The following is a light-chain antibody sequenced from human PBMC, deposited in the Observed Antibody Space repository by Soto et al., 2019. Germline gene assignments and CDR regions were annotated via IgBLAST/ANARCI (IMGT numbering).Light chain of an antibody. CDR2: GAS. V-gene: IGKV3-20*01. CDR1: QRVSSTY. J-gene: IGKJ2*01. Sequence: EIVLTQSPGTLSLSPGERATLSCRASQRVSSTYLAWYQQKPGQAPRLLIYGASSRATGIPDRFSGSGSGTDFTLTISRLEPEDFAVYYCQQYGTSPPMYTFGQGTKVEIK. CDR3: QQYGTSPPMYT.